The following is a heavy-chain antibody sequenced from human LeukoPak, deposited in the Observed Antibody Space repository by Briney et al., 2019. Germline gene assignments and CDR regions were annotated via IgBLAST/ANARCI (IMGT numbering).Heavy chain of an antibody. CDR2: RSIYNGNT. CDR1: GYDFINYD. V-gene: IGHV1-18*01. J-gene: IGHJ4*02. Sequence: ASVKVSCKASGYDFINYDISWVRQAPGQGLEWMGWRSIYNGNTDYKLQGRVTMTTDTSTSTAYMEVRSLRSDDTAVYYCARGGPFPSGSSSREYYLDYWGQGTLVTVSP. D-gene: IGHD6-6*01. CDR3: ARGGPFPSGSSSREYYLDY.